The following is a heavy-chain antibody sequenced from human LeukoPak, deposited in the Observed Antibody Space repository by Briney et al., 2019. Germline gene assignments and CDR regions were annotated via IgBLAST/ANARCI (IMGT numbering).Heavy chain of an antibody. CDR2: IKQDGSEK. CDR3: AREAAGSSADAFDI. Sequence: GGSLRLSCAASGFTFSSYWMSWVRQAPGKGLEWVANIKQDGSEKYYVDSEKGRFTIPRDNAKNSLYLQMNSLRAEDTAVYYCAREAAGSSADAFDIWGQGTMVTVSS. J-gene: IGHJ3*02. CDR1: GFTFSSYW. D-gene: IGHD3-10*01. V-gene: IGHV3-7*01.